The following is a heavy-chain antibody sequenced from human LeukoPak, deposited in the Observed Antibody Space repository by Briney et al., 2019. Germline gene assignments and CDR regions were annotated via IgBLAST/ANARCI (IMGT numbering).Heavy chain of an antibody. D-gene: IGHD6-6*01. J-gene: IGHJ4*02. CDR1: GGSISGYY. Sequence: SETLSLTCTVSGGSISGYYWSWIRQPAGKGLEWIGRIYTSGSTNYNPSLKSRVTMSVDTSKNQFSLKLSSVTAADTAMYYCARESYSSSYLFDYWGQGTLVTVSS. V-gene: IGHV4-4*07. CDR3: ARESYSSSYLFDY. CDR2: IYTSGST.